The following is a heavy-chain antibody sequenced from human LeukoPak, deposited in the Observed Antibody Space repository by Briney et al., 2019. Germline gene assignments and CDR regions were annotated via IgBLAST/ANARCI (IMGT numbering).Heavy chain of an antibody. V-gene: IGHV4-4*02. CDR1: GGSISGSNW. CDR2: IYHSGST. Sequence: PSETLSLTCAVSGGSISGSNWWSWVRQPPGKGLEWIGEIYHSGSTNYNPSLKSRVTISVGKSKNQFSLKLSSVTAADTAVYYCARGPLAGPFDYWGQGTLVTVSS. J-gene: IGHJ4*02. CDR3: ARGPLAGPFDY. D-gene: IGHD6-19*01.